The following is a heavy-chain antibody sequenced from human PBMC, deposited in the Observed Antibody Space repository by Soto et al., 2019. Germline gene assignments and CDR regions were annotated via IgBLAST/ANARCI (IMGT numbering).Heavy chain of an antibody. Sequence: GGSLRLSCAASGFTFSSYAMSWVRQAPGKGLEWVSAISGSGGSTYYADSVKGRFTISRDNSKNTLYLQMNSLRAEDTAVYYCAKEGMVREIGYYYYGMDVWGQGTTVTVSS. CDR1: GFTFSSYA. D-gene: IGHD3-10*01. J-gene: IGHJ6*02. CDR3: AKEGMVREIGYYYYGMDV. V-gene: IGHV3-23*01. CDR2: ISGSGGST.